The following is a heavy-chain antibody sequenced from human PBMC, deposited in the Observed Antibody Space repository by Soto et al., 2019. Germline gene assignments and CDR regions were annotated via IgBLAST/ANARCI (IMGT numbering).Heavy chain of an antibody. CDR3: AREGNYVLRYFDCLSHNWFDP. D-gene: IGHD3-9*01. Sequence: QVQLVQSGAEVKKPGSSVKVSCKASGGTFSSYTISWVRQAPGQGLEWMGRIIPILGIANYAQKFQGRVTITADKSTSTAYMELSSLRSEDTAVYYCAREGNYVLRYFDCLSHNWFDPWGQGTLVTVSS. CDR1: GGTFSSYT. V-gene: IGHV1-69*08. J-gene: IGHJ5*02. CDR2: IIPILGIA.